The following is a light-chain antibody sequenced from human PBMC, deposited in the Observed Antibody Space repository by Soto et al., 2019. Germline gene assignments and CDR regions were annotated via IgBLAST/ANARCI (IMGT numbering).Light chain of an antibody. CDR2: EVS. V-gene: IGLV2-14*01. J-gene: IGLJ2*01. CDR1: SSDVGGYNY. Sequence: QSVLTQPASVSGSPGQSITISCTGTSSDVGGYNYVSWYQHHPGKAPKLMIYEVSNRPSGVSNRFSGSKSGHTASLTISGLQAADEADYYCSSYTSSSTVVFGGGTKLTVL. CDR3: SSYTSSSTVV.